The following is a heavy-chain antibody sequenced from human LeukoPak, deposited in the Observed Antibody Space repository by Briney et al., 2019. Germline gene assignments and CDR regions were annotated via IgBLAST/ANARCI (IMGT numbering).Heavy chain of an antibody. D-gene: IGHD1-26*01. Sequence: GGSLRLSCVASGFTFRNYGMHWVRQAPGKGPEWVAFIEYDGNNQYYADSMQGRITISRDNSKNTLYLQLNNLRVGDTAVYFCAKPVGANTITGFYFHYWGQGTLVAVSS. CDR2: IEYDGNNQ. V-gene: IGHV3-30*02. J-gene: IGHJ4*01. CDR3: AKPVGANTITGFYFHY. CDR1: GFTFRNYG.